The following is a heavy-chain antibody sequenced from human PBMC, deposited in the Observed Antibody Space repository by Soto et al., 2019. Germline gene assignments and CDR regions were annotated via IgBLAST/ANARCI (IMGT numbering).Heavy chain of an antibody. V-gene: IGHV4-59*01. D-gene: IGHD1-26*01. Sequence: SETLSLTCIVSGGSISSYYWSWIGQAPGKGLEWIGYIYYSGSTNYNPSLKSRVTISVDTSKNQISLKLSSVTAADTAVYSCARSGPGAPHYYYGMDVWGQGTTVTVSS. CDR1: GGSISSYY. J-gene: IGHJ6*02. CDR2: IYYSGST. CDR3: ARSGPGAPHYYYGMDV.